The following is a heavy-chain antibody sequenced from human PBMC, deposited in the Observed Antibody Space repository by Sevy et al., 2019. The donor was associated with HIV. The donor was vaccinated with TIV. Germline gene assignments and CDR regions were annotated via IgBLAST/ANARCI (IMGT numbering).Heavy chain of an antibody. CDR3: ARGEEGIAAAGTQDSYYGMDV. CDR2: ISAYNGNT. J-gene: IGHJ6*02. D-gene: IGHD6-13*01. V-gene: IGHV1-18*01. Sequence: ASVKVSCKASGYTFTSYGISWVRQAPGQGLEWMGWISAYNGNTNYAQKLQGRVTMTTDTSTSTAYMEVRSLRSDDTAVYYCARGEEGIAAAGTQDSYYGMDVWGQGTTVTVSS. CDR1: GYTFTSYG.